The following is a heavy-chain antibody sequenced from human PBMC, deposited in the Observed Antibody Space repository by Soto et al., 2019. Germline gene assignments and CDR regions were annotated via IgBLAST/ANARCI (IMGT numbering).Heavy chain of an antibody. CDR1: GYSLTGYW. CDR3: ERQIQPTRSLDVNRVKRHVR. D-gene: IGHD6-6*01. J-gene: IGHJ4*02. Sequence: ESLTSSFKGSGYSLTGYWITWVRQMPGKGLEWMGKIDPSDSYTDYSPSFQGHVTISADKSISTAYLQWSSLKASDTAVYYCERQIQPTRSLDVNRVKRHVRWGQGTPGTVS. CDR2: IDPSDSYT. V-gene: IGHV5-10-1*01.